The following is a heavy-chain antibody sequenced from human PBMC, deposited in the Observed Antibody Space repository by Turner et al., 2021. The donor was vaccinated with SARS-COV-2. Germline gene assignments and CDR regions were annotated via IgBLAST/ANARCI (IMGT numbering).Heavy chain of an antibody. CDR1: GYTFTSYD. CDR3: ARVGEPLRNINDY. J-gene: IGHJ4*02. V-gene: IGHV1-8*01. CDR2: MNPNSGNT. D-gene: IGHD2-21*02. Sequence: QVQLVQSGAEVKKPGASVQGPCKASGYTFTSYDINGVRQAPGQGLEWMGWMNPNSGNTGYAQKFQGRVTMTRNTSISTVYMELSSLRSEDTAVYYCARVGEPLRNINDYWGQGTLVTVSS.